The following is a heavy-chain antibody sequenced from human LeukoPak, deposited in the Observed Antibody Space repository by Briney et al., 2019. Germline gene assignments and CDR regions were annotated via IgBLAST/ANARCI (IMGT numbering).Heavy chain of an antibody. D-gene: IGHD3-9*01. Sequence: PGGSLRLSCAASGFTFRSYEMNWVRQAPGKSLEWLSFISSSGSNMAYADSVKGRFTISRDNTNNSLSLQMNSLRAEDTAVYSCARGNSDFVSGYFHHAFNIWGQGTMVTVSS. J-gene: IGHJ3*02. V-gene: IGHV3-48*03. CDR1: GFTFRSYE. CDR2: ISSSGSNM. CDR3: ARGNSDFVSGYFHHAFNI.